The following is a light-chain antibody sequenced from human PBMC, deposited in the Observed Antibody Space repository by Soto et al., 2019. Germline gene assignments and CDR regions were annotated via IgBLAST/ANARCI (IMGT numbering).Light chain of an antibody. Sequence: DIQMTQSPSTLSASVRDRVTITCRASHSISNWLAWYQQKPGKAPKLLIFKASTLESGVPSRFSGSGSGTEFTLNISSLQPDDFATYHCQQYDTYPRTFGQGTKVDIK. V-gene: IGKV1-5*03. CDR3: QQYDTYPRT. J-gene: IGKJ1*01. CDR2: KAS. CDR1: HSISNW.